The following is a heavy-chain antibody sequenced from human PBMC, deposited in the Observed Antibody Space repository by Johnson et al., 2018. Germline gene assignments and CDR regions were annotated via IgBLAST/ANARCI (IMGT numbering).Heavy chain of an antibody. CDR3: ARSVLPSAHDAFDI. Sequence: VQLVQSGAEVKKPGESLKISCKGSGYSFTTYWIGWVRQMPGKGLEWMGIIYPGDSATRYSPSFQGQVTISVPKSISTAYLQWRTLKASDTAMYYCARSVLPSAHDAFDIWGQGTMVTVSS. CDR2: IYPGDSAT. CDR1: GYSFTTYW. J-gene: IGHJ3*02. V-gene: IGHV5-51*03.